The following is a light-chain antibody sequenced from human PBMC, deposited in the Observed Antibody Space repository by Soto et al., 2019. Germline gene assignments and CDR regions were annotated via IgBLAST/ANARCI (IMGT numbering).Light chain of an antibody. CDR1: DNIGPW. J-gene: IGKJ1*01. CDR2: KAS. Sequence: DIQMTQSPSTLSASIGDRVAITCRASDNIGPWVAWYQQKPGKAPKLLLYKASTLETGDPSRFAGSGSGTGFTLTITRLQPDDFATYYCRHYNSYSRTFGQGTKVEV. V-gene: IGKV1-5*03. CDR3: RHYNSYSRT.